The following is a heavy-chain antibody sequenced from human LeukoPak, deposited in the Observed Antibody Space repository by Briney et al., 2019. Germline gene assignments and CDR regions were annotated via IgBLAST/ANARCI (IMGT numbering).Heavy chain of an antibody. Sequence: MSSETLSLTCSVSGASVSTYDWSWIRQPPAEGREWIGYIDDNGSADYNPSLNGRVTISVDRSRNRLSLRLSSVTAADTAVYYCARMGDTSFFYNIYMDVWGKGTTVIVSS. CDR2: IDDNGSA. V-gene: IGHV4-59*02. CDR3: ARMGDTSFFYNIYMDV. CDR1: GASVSTYD. D-gene: IGHD3-16*01. J-gene: IGHJ6*03.